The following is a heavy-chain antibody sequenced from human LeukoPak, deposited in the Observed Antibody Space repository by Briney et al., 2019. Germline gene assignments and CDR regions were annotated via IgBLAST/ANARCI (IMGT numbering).Heavy chain of an antibody. J-gene: IGHJ4*02. Sequence: SVKVSCTASGGTFANYAISWVRKAPGQGLEWMGGIIPIFGTGDSAQKFQGRLTITADESMRTTYMELSSLRSEDTAVYYCAKGHDDFRQFDYWGQGTLVTVSS. CDR1: GGTFANYA. CDR3: AKGHDDFRQFDY. D-gene: IGHD3-3*01. V-gene: IGHV1-69*13. CDR2: IIPIFGTG.